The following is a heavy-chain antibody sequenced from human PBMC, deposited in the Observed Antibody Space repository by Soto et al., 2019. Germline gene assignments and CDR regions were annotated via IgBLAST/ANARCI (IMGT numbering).Heavy chain of an antibody. V-gene: IGHV4-34*01. CDR2: INHSGST. J-gene: IGHJ6*02. CDR3: ASPQGRLQGYYGMDV. CDR1: GGSFSGYY. D-gene: IGHD4-4*01. Sequence: QVQLQQWGAGLLKPSETLSLTCAVYGGSFSGYYWSWIRQPPGKGLEWIGEINHSGSTNYNPSLKSRVTISVDTSKNQFSLKLSSVTAADTAVYYCASPQGRLQGYYGMDVWGQGTTVTVSS.